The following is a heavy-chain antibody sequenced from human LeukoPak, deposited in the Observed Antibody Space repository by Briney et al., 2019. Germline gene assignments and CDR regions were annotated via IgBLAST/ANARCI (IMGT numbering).Heavy chain of an antibody. V-gene: IGHV3-11*01. CDR2: ISSSGSTI. Sequence: GGSLRLSCAASGFTFSDYYMSWIRQAPGKGLEWVSYISSSGSTIYYADSVKGRFTISRDNAKNSLYLQMNSLRAEDTAVYYCARDSSGYSSGWYYYYYGMDVWGQGTTVTASS. D-gene: IGHD6-19*01. CDR3: ARDSSGYSSGWYYYYYGMDV. J-gene: IGHJ6*02. CDR1: GFTFSDYY.